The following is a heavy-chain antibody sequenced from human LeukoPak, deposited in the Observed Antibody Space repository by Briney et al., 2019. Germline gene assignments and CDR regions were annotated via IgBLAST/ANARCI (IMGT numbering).Heavy chain of an antibody. CDR2: ISGSGGST. CDR3: AKYAGYCSGNNCYQFEY. V-gene: IGHV3-23*01. D-gene: IGHD2-15*01. CDR1: GFTFSSYA. Sequence: PGGSLRLSCAASGFTFSSYAMSWVRQAPGKGLEWVSAISGSGGSTYYADSVKGRFTISRDNSKNTLYLQMNSLRAEDTAVYYCAKYAGYCSGNNCYQFEYWGQGTLVTVSS. J-gene: IGHJ4*02.